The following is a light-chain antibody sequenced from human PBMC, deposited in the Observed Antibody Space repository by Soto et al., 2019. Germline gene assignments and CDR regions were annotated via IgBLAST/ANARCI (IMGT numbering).Light chain of an antibody. CDR2: GAS. V-gene: IGKV3-20*01. CDR3: QQYGSSHT. CDR1: QSVSSSY. J-gene: IGKJ4*01. Sequence: LSQSAVTLSLSTGERATLSCRASQSVSSSYLAWYQQKPGQAPRLLIYGASSRATGIPDRFSGSGSGTDFTLTISRLEHEDLAVYYCQQYGSSHTFGGGTKVDIK.